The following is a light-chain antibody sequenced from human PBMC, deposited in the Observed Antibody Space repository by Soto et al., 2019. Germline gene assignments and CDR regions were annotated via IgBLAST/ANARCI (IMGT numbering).Light chain of an antibody. CDR3: VSYTSRTNLVV. V-gene: IGLV2-14*03. CDR1: HSDVGGFDY. CDR2: DVR. Sequence: QSALIQPASVSGSPGQSITISCTGTHSDVGGFDYVSWFQQYPGMAPKLLIFDVRDRPSGVSNRFSGSKSGATASLTISGLQADDEADYYCVSYTSRTNLVVFGTGTKLTVL. J-gene: IGLJ2*01.